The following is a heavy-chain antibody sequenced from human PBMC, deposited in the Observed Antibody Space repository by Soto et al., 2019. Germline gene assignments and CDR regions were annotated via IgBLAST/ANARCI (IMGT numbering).Heavy chain of an antibody. CDR2: IYYSGST. CDR3: AGDRPSSSWIYYFDY. D-gene: IGHD6-13*01. CDR1: GGSISSYY. Sequence: SETLSLTCTVSGGSISSYYWSWIRQPPGKGLEWIGYIYYSGSTNYNPSLKSRVTISVDTSKNQFSLKLSSVTAADTAVYYCAGDRPSSSWIYYFDYWGQGTLVTVSS. V-gene: IGHV4-59*01. J-gene: IGHJ4*02.